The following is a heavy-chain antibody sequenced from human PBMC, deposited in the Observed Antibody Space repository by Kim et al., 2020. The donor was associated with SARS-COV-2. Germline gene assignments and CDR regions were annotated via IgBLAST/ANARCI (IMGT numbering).Heavy chain of an antibody. V-gene: IGHV1-24*01. Sequence: ASVKVSCKVSGYTLTELSMHWVRQAPGKVLEWMGGFDPEDGETIYAQKFQGRVTMTEDTSTDTAYMELSSLRSEDTAVYYCATTVDTTMTAVSWFDPWGQGTLVTVSS. D-gene: IGHD5-18*01. CDR1: GYTLTELS. CDR3: ATTVDTTMTAVSWFDP. J-gene: IGHJ5*02. CDR2: FDPEDGET.